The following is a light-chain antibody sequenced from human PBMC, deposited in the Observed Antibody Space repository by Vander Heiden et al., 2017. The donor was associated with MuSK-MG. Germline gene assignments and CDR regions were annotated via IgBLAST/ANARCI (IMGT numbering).Light chain of an antibody. Sequence: DIQMTQSPSSLSASVGDRVTVTCRASQTIRFFLNWYQVKPGKAPKLLIYGTSNLQSGVPSRFSGSGPGTDFTLTISRLQPEDCAIYYCQQSDNNPLTFGGGTKVEIK. CDR3: QQSDNNPLT. CDR1: QTIRFF. CDR2: GTS. J-gene: IGKJ4*01. V-gene: IGKV1-39*01.